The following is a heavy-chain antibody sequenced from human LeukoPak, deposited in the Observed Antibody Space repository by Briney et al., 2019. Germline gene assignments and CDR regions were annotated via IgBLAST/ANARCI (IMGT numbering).Heavy chain of an antibody. CDR2: LYPEDGNA. V-gene: IGHV1-24*01. CDR1: GFTLSALS. CDR3: GGGFSIDY. D-gene: IGHD3-16*01. J-gene: IGHJ4*02. Sequence: ASVKVSCKVSGFTLSALSIHWERQAHGKELEWMGSLYPEDGNAVYAQKFQGRVTMTTDTSTATAYLELPSLAYEDTAVYCSGGGFSIDYWGLGTLVIVPS.